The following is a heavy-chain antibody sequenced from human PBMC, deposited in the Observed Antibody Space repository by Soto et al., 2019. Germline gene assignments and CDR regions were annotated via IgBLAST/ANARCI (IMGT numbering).Heavy chain of an antibody. J-gene: IGHJ4*02. CDR1: GGSISSGGYY. V-gene: IGHV4-31*03. CDR3: ERSTDSNGYLDY. D-gene: IGHD3-22*01. Sequence: QVQLQESGPGLVKPSQTLSLTCTVSGGSISSGGYYCSWIRQHTGKGLEWIGYIYYSGSTYYNPSLQSRVTISVDTSKNPFSLKLRSVTAADTAVYYCERSTDSNGYLDYWGQGTLVTVSS. CDR2: IYYSGST.